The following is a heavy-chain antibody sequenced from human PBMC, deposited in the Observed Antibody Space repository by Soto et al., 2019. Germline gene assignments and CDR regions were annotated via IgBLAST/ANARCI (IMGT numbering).Heavy chain of an antibody. Sequence: EVQLVESGGGLAQPGGSLRLSCAASGFSFSDYYVDWVRQAPGKGLEWVGRTRNKAYSYSTEYAASVKGRFTISRDHSKHSLYLQMNSLKSEDTAVYYCARSQAASGYYMYLDFWGQGTLVTVSS. D-gene: IGHD3-22*01. V-gene: IGHV3-72*01. CDR3: ARSQAASGYYMYLDF. J-gene: IGHJ4*02. CDR2: TRNKAYSYST. CDR1: GFSFSDYY.